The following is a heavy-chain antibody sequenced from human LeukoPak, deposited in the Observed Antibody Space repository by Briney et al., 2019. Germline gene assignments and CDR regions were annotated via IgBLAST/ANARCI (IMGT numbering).Heavy chain of an antibody. CDR3: SGGLRDV. Sequence: ASVTVSCKASGYIFRDYYINWVRQAPGQGLEWMGWVNPNNGATKYAQKFEGRVTMTSDTSISTAYMELERLKSDDTAVYYCSGGLRDVWGQGTTVTVSS. J-gene: IGHJ6*02. CDR1: GYIFRDYY. V-gene: IGHV1-2*02. D-gene: IGHD6-25*01. CDR2: VNPNNGAT.